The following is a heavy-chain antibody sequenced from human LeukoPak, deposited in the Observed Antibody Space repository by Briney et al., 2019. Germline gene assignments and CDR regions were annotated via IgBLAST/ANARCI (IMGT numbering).Heavy chain of an antibody. CDR1: GFTFSSYE. CDR3: ARAPGYSYGPGLNYYGMDV. Sequence: GGSLRLSCAASGFTFSSYEMNWVRQPPGKGREWVSYISSSGSTIYYADSVKGRFTISRDNAKNSLYLQMNSLRAEDTAVYYCARAPGYSYGPGLNYYGMDVWGQGTTVTVS. V-gene: IGHV3-48*03. J-gene: IGHJ6*02. CDR2: ISSSGSTI. D-gene: IGHD5-18*01.